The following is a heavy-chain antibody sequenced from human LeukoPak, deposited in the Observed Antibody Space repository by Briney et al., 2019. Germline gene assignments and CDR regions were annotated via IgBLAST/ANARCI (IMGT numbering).Heavy chain of an antibody. D-gene: IGHD6-19*01. J-gene: IGHJ4*02. CDR3: TRDKASSGRPAIFDY. V-gene: IGHV3-23*01. CDR2: ISGSGGST. Sequence: GGSLRLSCAASGFTFSSYAMSWVRQAPGKGLEWVSAISGSGGSTYYADSVKGRFTISRDNSKNTLYLQMNSLRAEDTAVYYCTRDKASSGRPAIFDYWGQGTLVTVSS. CDR1: GFTFSSYA.